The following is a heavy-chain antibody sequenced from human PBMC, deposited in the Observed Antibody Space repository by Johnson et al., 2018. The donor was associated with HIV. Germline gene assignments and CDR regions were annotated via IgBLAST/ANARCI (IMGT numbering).Heavy chain of an antibody. D-gene: IGHD6-13*01. V-gene: IGHV3-30*02. CDR3: AKDEAQTLASAGRDAFDF. CDR2: IRYDGDNK. Sequence: QVQLVESGGGVVQPGRSLRLSCAASAFTLTNYAIHWVRQAPGKGLEWVAFIRYDGDNKYYGDSVKGRFTISRDNSKDTLYLQMNGLRPEDTAVYYCAKDEAQTLASAGRDAFDFWGQGTAVTV. J-gene: IGHJ3*01. CDR1: AFTLTNYA.